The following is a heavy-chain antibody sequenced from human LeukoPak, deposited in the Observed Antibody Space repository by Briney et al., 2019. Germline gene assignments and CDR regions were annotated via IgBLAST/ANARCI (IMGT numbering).Heavy chain of an antibody. J-gene: IGHJ6*03. V-gene: IGHV3-30*02. D-gene: IGHD1-26*01. CDR1: GFTFSSYG. CDR2: IRYDGSNK. CDR3: AKDLRRYSGSPYYYYYMDV. Sequence: PGRSLRLSCAASGFTFSSYGIHWVRQAPGKGLEWVAFIRYDGSNKYYEDSVKGRFTISRDNSKNALYLQMNSWRAEDTAVYYCAKDLRRYSGSPYYYYYMDVWGKGTTVTISS.